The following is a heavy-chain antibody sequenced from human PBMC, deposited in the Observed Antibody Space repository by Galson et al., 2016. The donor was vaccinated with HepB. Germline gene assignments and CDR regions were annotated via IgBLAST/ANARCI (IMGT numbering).Heavy chain of an antibody. CDR2: IYYSGTT. V-gene: IGHV4-34*09. CDR3: ARVYGDYFDY. Sequence: TLSLTCAVYGGSFSGYFWSWIRQPPGKGLEWIGYIYYSGTTYYNPSLKSRVIISIDTSKNQFSLNLSSVTAADTAVYYCARVYGDYFDYWGQGALAIVSS. J-gene: IGHJ4*02. CDR1: GGSFSGYF. D-gene: IGHD4/OR15-4a*01.